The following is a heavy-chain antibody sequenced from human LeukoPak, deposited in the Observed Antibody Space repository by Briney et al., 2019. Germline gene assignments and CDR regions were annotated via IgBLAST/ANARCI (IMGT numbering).Heavy chain of an antibody. D-gene: IGHD3-3*02. V-gene: IGHV4-59*02. J-gene: IGHJ5*02. Sequence: SETLSLTCTVSGASVSAYYWTWIRRPPGKRLEWLGYIHDSGSANYNPSLNSRLTMSLDASKNQFSLKLSSVSAADTAVYYCVQVRLAGLFDPWGQGTLVTVSS. CDR2: IHDSGSA. CDR3: VQVRLAGLFDP. CDR1: GASVSAYY.